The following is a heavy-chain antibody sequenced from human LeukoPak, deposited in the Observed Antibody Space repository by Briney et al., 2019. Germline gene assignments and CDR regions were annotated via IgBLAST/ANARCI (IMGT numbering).Heavy chain of an antibody. J-gene: IGHJ5*02. CDR2: IYHSGST. CDR1: GGSISSGGYS. CDR3: ARDYGDYGNWFDP. Sequence: SETLSLTRAVSGGSISSGGYSWSWIRQPPGKGLEWIGYIYHSGSTYYNPSLKSRVTISVDRSKNQFSLKLSSVTAADTAVYYCARDYGDYGNWFDPWGQGTLVTVSS. D-gene: IGHD4-17*01. V-gene: IGHV4-30-2*01.